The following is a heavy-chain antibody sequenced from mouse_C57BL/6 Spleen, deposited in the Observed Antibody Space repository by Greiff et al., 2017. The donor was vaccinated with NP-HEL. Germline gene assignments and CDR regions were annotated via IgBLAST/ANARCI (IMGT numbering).Heavy chain of an antibody. J-gene: IGHJ4*01. Sequence: DVQLQESGPELVKPGASVKISCKASGYSFTGYYMNWVKQSPEKSLEWIGEINPSTGGTTYNQKFKAKATLTVDKSSSTAYMQLKSLTSEDSAVYYCARNDPLYAMDYWGQGTSVTVSS. CDR3: ARNDPLYAMDY. CDR1: GYSFTGYY. D-gene: IGHD2-3*01. CDR2: INPSTGGT. V-gene: IGHV1-42*01.